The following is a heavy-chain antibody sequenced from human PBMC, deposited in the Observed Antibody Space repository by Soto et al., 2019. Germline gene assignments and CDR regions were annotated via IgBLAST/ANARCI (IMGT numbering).Heavy chain of an antibody. CDR1: GFTYDDHG. V-gene: IGHV3-9*01. J-gene: IGHJ4*02. CDR2: MSWNGGII. D-gene: IGHD6-19*01. Sequence: EVQLVESGGGLVQPGRSLRLSCAASGFTYDDHGMHWVRQAPGKGLEWVSGMSWNGGIIADVDSVKGPFTTSRDNAKKALYLQMSSMRVEVTDLYYCAKDMSSGWLKYFDYWGQGTLVTVSS. CDR3: AKDMSSGWLKYFDY.